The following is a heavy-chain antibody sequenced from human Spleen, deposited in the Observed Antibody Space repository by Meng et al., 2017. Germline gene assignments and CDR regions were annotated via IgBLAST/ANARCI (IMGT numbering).Heavy chain of an antibody. CDR3: AKDVRGLWFGEIDY. V-gene: IGHV3-23*01. CDR2: ISSSSGSR. Sequence: GESLKISCAVSGFNFRIYAMSWVRQAPGKGLEWVSAISSSSGSRYYADSIQARFNISRDKCKSTLYLQMNRLSPEDTAVYYCAKDVRGLWFGEIDYWGQGTLVTVSS. D-gene: IGHD3-10*01. J-gene: IGHJ4*02. CDR1: GFNFRIYA.